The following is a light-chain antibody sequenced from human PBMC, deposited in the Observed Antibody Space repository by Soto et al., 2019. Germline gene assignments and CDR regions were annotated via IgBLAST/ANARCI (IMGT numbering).Light chain of an antibody. CDR3: QQYIYLWT. CDR2: KAS. Sequence: DIQMTQSPSTLSASVGDRVTITCRASQSVRGWLAWYQQKPGKAPKVLIYKASTLESGVQSRFSGSGYGTEFTLTISSLQHDDFTTYYCQQYIYLWTFGQGTKVEVK. V-gene: IGKV1-5*03. J-gene: IGKJ1*01. CDR1: QSVRGW.